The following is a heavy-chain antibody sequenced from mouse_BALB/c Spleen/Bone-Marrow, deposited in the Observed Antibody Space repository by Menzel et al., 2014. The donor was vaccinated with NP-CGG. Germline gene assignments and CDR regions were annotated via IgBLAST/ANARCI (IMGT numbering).Heavy chain of an antibody. V-gene: IGHV1-4*01. D-gene: IGHD4-1*01. Sequence: QVQLQQSGAELARPGASVKMSCKASGYTFTSYTMHWVKQRPGQGLEWIGYINPSSGYTNYNQKFKDKATLTADKSSSTAYMQLSSLTSEDSAVYYGARERNWDSFAYWGQGTLVTVSA. CDR3: ARERNWDSFAY. CDR2: INPSSGYT. J-gene: IGHJ3*01. CDR1: GYTFTSYT.